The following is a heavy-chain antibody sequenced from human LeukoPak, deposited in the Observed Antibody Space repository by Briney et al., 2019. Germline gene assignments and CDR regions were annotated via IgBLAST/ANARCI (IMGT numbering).Heavy chain of an antibody. V-gene: IGHV3-48*03. CDR1: AFPFSSYE. Sequence: GGSLRLSCAASAFPFSSYEMNWARQAPGKGLEWVSYISISGSTIYYADSVKGRFTLSRDNAKNSLYLQMNSRRAEDTAVYYCARAFGELSCFDPWRQETLVSVSS. J-gene: IGHJ5*02. CDR2: ISISGSTI. CDR3: ARAFGELSCFDP. D-gene: IGHD3-10*01.